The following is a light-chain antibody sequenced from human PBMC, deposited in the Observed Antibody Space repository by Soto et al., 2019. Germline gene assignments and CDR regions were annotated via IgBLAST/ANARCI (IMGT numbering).Light chain of an antibody. J-gene: IGLJ1*01. CDR2: EVS. CDR1: SSDVGGYGY. CDR3: SSYTSSSTLV. Sequence: QSALTQPASLSGSPGQSITISCTGTSSDVGGYGYVSWFQQHPGKAPKLVIYEVSNRPSGVSNRFSGSKYGNTASLFISGLQAEDEADYYCSSYTSSSTLVFGTGTKVTVL. V-gene: IGLV2-14*01.